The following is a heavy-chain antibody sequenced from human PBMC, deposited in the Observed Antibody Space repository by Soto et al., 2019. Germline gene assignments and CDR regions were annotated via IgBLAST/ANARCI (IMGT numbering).Heavy chain of an antibody. J-gene: IGHJ5*02. V-gene: IGHV4-34*01. CDR2: INHSGST. CDR3: ARDIVVVVAAPKRNWFDP. CDR1: GGSFSGYY. D-gene: IGHD2-15*01. Sequence: QVQLQQWGAGLLKPSETLSLTCAVYGGSFSGYYWSWIRQPPGKGREWIGEINHSGSTNYNPSRKSRVPISANPSRNHFSLKLSSVTAADTAVYYCARDIVVVVAAPKRNWFDPWGQGTLVTVSS.